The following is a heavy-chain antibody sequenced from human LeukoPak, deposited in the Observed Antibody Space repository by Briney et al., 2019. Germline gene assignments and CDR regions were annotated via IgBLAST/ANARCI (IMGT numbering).Heavy chain of an antibody. Sequence: GGSLRLSCAASGFTFSSYIMNWVRQAPGKGLEWVSTISGRSVGTYYVDSVKGRFTISRDNSKNTVYLQMNSLRDEDTAVYYCAKGNAVRGVQNYYFYYMDAWGKGTTVTISS. J-gene: IGHJ6*03. V-gene: IGHV3-23*01. D-gene: IGHD3-10*01. CDR1: GFTFSSYI. CDR3: AKGNAVRGVQNYYFYYMDA. CDR2: ISGRSVGT.